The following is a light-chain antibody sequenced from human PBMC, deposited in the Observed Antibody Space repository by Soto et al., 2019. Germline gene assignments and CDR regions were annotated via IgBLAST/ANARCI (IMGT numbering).Light chain of an antibody. CDR3: QQYNTFWT. CDR2: GAS. J-gene: IGKJ1*01. V-gene: IGKV1-39*01. CDR1: QSIGTY. Sequence: DIQMTQSPSSLPASVGDRISITCRASQSIGTYLSWYQQKPGKAPKLLIYGASNLQSGVPSRFSGSGSETEFTLTISSLQPDDFATYYCQQYNTFWTFGPGTKVDIK.